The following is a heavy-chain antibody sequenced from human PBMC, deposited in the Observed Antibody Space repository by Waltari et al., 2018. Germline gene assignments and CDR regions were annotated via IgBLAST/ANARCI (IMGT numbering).Heavy chain of an antibody. V-gene: IGHV3-21*01. J-gene: IGHJ5*02. CDR1: GFTFSSYS. D-gene: IGHD6-6*01. Sequence: EVQLVESGGGLVKPGGSLRLSCAASGFTFSSYSMNWVRQAPGKGLEWGSSISSSSYIYYADSVKGRFTISRDNAKNSLYLQMNSLRAEDTAVYYCARGCIAARFFNWFDPWGQGTLVTVSS. CDR2: ISSSSYI. CDR3: ARGCIAARFFNWFDP.